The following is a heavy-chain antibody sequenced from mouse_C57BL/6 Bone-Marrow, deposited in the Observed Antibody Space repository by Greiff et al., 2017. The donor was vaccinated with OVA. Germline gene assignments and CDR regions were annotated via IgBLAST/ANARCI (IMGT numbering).Heavy chain of an antibody. CDR1: GYTFTSYG. Sequence: VQRVESGAELARPGASVKLSCKASGYTFTSYGISWVKQRTGQGLEWIGEIYPRSGNTYYNEKFKGKATLTADKSSSTAYMELRSLTSEDSAVYFCARNVFGYWGQGTLVTVSA. CDR2: IYPRSGNT. CDR3: ARNVFGY. J-gene: IGHJ3*01. V-gene: IGHV1-81*01.